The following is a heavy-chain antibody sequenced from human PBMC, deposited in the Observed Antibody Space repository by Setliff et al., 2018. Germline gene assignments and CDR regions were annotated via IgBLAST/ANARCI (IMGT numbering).Heavy chain of an antibody. J-gene: IGHJ4*02. Sequence: PSETLSLTCTVSGGSISSSSYYWGWIRQPPGKGLEWIGSIYYSGSTYYNPSLKSRVTISVDTSKNQFSLKLSSVTAADTAVYYCVRGRKAWHSSSWSTFDYWGQGTLVTVSS. V-gene: IGHV4-39*01. CDR2: IYYSGST. CDR1: GGSISSSSYY. D-gene: IGHD6-13*01. CDR3: VRGRKAWHSSSWSTFDY.